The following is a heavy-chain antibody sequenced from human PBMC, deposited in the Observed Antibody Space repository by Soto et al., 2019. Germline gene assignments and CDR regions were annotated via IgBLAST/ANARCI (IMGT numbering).Heavy chain of an antibody. V-gene: IGHV1-18*01. Sequence: ASVTVSCKSSGYTFTSYGISWVRQAPGQGLEWMGWISAYIDNTKYAQKLQGRVTMTTDTSTSTAYMELRSLRSDDTAVYYCARYYYPVDTQFDYWGQGTLVTVSS. CDR2: ISAYIDNT. J-gene: IGHJ4*02. D-gene: IGHD5-18*01. CDR3: ARYYYPVDTQFDY. CDR1: GYTFTSYG.